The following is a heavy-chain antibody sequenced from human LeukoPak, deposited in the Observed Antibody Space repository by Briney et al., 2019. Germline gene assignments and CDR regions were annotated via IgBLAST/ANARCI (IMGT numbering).Heavy chain of an antibody. CDR2: INHSGST. CDR3: ARLVPPGWFDP. V-gene: IGHV4-38-2*02. CDR1: GYSISSGYY. Sequence: SETLSLTCTVSGYSISSGYYWGWIRQPPGKGLEWIGSINHSGSTYYNPSLKSRVTIALDTSENQFSLELSSVTAADTAVYYCARLVPPGWFDPWGQGTLVTVSS. J-gene: IGHJ5*02.